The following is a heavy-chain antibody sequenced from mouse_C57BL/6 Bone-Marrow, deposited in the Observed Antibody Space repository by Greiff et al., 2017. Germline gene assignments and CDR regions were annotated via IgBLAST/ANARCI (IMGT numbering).Heavy chain of an antibody. V-gene: IGHV1-59*01. D-gene: IGHD1-1*01. Sequence: QVQLKQPGAELVRPGTSVKLSCTASGYTFTSYWMHWVKQRPGQGLEWIGVIDPSDSYTNYNQKFKGKATLTVDTSSSTAYMQLSSLTSEDSAVYQCAKLYGRSSWGQGTTLTVSS. CDR2: IDPSDSYT. CDR1: GYTFTSYW. CDR3: AKLYGRSS. J-gene: IGHJ2*01.